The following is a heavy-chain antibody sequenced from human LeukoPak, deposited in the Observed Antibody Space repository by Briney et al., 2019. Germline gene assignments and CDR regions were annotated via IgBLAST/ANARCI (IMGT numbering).Heavy chain of an antibody. J-gene: IGHJ6*03. CDR1: GYTFSDYY. V-gene: IGHV3-23*01. CDR3: AKLHDSSGQYYYYYMDV. CDR2: ISGSGGST. D-gene: IGHD3-22*01. Sequence: GGSLRLSCAASGYTFSDYYMSWIRQAPGKGLEWVSAISGSGGSTYYADSVKGRFTISRDNSKNTLYLQMNSLRAEDTAVYYCAKLHDSSGQYYYYYMDVWGKGTTVTVSS.